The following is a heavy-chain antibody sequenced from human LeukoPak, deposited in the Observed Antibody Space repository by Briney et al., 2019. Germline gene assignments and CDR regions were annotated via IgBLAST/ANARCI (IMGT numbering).Heavy chain of an antibody. D-gene: IGHD1-26*01. Sequence: SETLSLTCTVSGGSISSSSYYWGWIRQPPGKGLEWIGSMYYSGSTYYNPSLKSRVTISVDTSKNQFSLKLSSVTAADTAVYYCARGGTVGAPYNWFDPWGQGTLVTVSS. CDR1: GGSISSSSYY. J-gene: IGHJ5*02. CDR3: ARGGTVGAPYNWFDP. V-gene: IGHV4-39*07. CDR2: MYYSGST.